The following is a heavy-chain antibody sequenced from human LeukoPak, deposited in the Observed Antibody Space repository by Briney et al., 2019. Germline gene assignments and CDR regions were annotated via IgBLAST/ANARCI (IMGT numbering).Heavy chain of an antibody. Sequence: SETLSLTCTVSGGSISRADYYWSWIRQPPGKGLEWIGYIYYSGSTYYNPSLKSRVTISVDTSKNQFSLKLSSVTAADTAVYYCARGARSYGGNSGYAFDIWGQGTMVTVSS. J-gene: IGHJ3*02. CDR1: GGSISRADYY. CDR3: ARGARSYGGNSGYAFDI. D-gene: IGHD4-23*01. CDR2: IYYSGST. V-gene: IGHV4-30-4*08.